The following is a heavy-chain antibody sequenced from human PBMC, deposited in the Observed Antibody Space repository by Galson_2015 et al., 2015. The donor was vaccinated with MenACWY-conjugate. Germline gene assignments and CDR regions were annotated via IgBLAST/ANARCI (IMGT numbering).Heavy chain of an antibody. V-gene: IGHV3-74*01. CDR3: ARSYVPGSDRKNYYMDV. D-gene: IGHD3-16*01. J-gene: IGHJ6*03. CDR1: GFTFSSYW. Sequence: SLRLSCAASGFTFSSYWMHWVRHAPGKGLVWVSRVNSDGSGTGYADSVKGRFTISRDNAKNMLFLQMNSLIVEDTAVYYCARSYVPGSDRKNYYMDVWGRGTTVTVSS. CDR2: VNSDGSGT.